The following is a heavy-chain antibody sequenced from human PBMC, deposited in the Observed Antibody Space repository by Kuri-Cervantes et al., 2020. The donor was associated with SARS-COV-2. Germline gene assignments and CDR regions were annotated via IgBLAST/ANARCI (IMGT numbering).Heavy chain of an antibody. Sequence: SVKVSCKASGGTFSSYAISWVRQAPGQGLEWMGGIIPIFGTANYAQKFQGRVTITADESTSTAYMELSSLRSEDTAVYYCARDVGDIAVAADYYYYGMDVWGQGTMVTVSS. CDR3: ARDVGDIAVAADYYYYGMDV. D-gene: IGHD6-19*01. V-gene: IGHV1-69*13. CDR2: IIPIFGTA. J-gene: IGHJ6*01. CDR1: GGTFSSYA.